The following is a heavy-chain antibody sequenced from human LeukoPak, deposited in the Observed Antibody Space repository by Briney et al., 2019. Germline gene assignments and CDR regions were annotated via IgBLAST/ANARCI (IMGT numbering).Heavy chain of an antibody. CDR1: GFTFSSYA. D-gene: IGHD1-26*01. CDR3: ARDYRSTFDY. CDR2: IGGSGGST. V-gene: IGHV3-23*01. J-gene: IGHJ4*02. Sequence: GGSLRLSCAASGFTFSSYAMSWVRQAPGKGLEWVSAIGGSGGSTYYADSVKGRFTISRDNSKNTLYLQMNSLRAEDTAVYYCARDYRSTFDYWGQGTLVTVSS.